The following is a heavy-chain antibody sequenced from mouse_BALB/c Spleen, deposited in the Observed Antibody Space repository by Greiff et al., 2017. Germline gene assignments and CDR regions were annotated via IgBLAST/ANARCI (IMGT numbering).Heavy chain of an antibody. J-gene: IGHJ4*01. CDR1: GFTFSSYG. D-gene: IGHD1-1*01. V-gene: IGHV5-6*01. CDR2: ISSGGSYT. CDR3: ARQRDYYGSSYHYAMDY. Sequence: EVQRVESGGDLVKPGGSLKLSCAASGFTFSSYGMSWVRQTPDKRLEWVATISSGGSYTYYPDSVKGRFTISRDNAKNTLYLQMSSLKSEDTAMYYCARQRDYYGSSYHYAMDYWGQGTSVTVSS.